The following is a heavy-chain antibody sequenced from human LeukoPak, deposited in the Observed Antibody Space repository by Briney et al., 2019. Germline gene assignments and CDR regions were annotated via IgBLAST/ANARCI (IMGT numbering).Heavy chain of an antibody. D-gene: IGHD3-10*01. V-gene: IGHV4-59*01. CDR1: GGSISSYY. CDR3: AGGRRDSGSYGSFVYYYYYYMDV. CDR2: IYYSGST. Sequence: SETLSLTCTVSGGSISSYYWSWIRQPPGKGLEWIGYIYYSGSTNYNPSLKSRVTISVDTSKNQFSLKLSSVTAADTAVYYCAGGRRDSGSYGSFVYYYYYYMDVWGKGTTVTISS. J-gene: IGHJ6*03.